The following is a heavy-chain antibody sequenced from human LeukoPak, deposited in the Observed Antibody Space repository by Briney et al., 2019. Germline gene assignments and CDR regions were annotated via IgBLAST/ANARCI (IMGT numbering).Heavy chain of an antibody. J-gene: IGHJ5*02. Sequence: SETLSLTCTVSGGSISSSSYYWGWIRQPPGKGLEWIGSIYYSGSTNYNPSLKSRVTISVDTSKNQFSLKLSSVTAADTAVYYCARDNGGSYYEYNWFDPWGQGTLVTVSS. CDR1: GGSISSSSYY. D-gene: IGHD1-26*01. CDR2: IYYSGST. CDR3: ARDNGGSYYEYNWFDP. V-gene: IGHV4-39*07.